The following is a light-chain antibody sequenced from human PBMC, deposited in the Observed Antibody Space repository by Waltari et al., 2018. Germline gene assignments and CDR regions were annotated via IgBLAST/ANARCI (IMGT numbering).Light chain of an antibody. CDR3: SSYTYGGPWV. Sequence: SALTQPASVSASPGQSIPISCTGSSSDVGSYDLVAWYQQHPGKAPHLLIYEVDKRPSGVSYRFSGSKPGNAASLTISGLQAEDEAHYFCSSYTYGGPWVFGGGTLLTVL. CDR2: EVD. CDR1: SSDVGSYDL. V-gene: IGLV2-23*02. J-gene: IGLJ2*01.